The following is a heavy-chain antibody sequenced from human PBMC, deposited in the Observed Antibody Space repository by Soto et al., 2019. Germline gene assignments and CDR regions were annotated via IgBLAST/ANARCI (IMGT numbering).Heavy chain of an antibody. V-gene: IGHV1-69*13. J-gene: IGHJ4*02. Sequence: SWKASGKVYGYPFTTYYIHWERQAPVQGLEWMGGIIPFFGTAEYSQKFEDRITITADESTNTVYMDLRSLTSEDTAIYYCARTAPMDAGDKYYYDFWGQGALVTVSS. CDR3: ARTAPMDAGDKYYYDF. CDR2: IIPFFGTA. D-gene: IGHD3-16*01. CDR1: GYPFTTYY.